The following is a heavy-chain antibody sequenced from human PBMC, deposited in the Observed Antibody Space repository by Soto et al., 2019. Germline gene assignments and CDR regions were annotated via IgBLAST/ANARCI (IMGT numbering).Heavy chain of an antibody. CDR2: ISAYNGNT. Sequence: QVQLVQSGAEVKKPGASVKVSCKASGYTFTSYGISWVRQAPGQGLEWMGWISAYNGNTNYAQKLQGRVTMTTDTSTSTAYMEPRSLRSDDTAVYYCARGGSVVRGVTRLDYYYGMDVWGQGTTVTVSS. CDR3: ARGGSVVRGVTRLDYYYGMDV. J-gene: IGHJ6*02. CDR1: GYTFTSYG. V-gene: IGHV1-18*04. D-gene: IGHD3-10*01.